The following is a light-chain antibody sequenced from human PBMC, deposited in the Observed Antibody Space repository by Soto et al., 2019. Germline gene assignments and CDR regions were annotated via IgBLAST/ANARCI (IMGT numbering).Light chain of an antibody. CDR2: DAS. CDR1: QTVRNNY. Sequence: EFVLTQSPGTLSLSPGERATLSCRASQTVRNNYLAWYQQKPGQAPRLLIYDASSRATGIPGRFSGSGSGTDFTLTISRLEPEDFAVYYCQQYGRSPFTFGPGTKVDIK. CDR3: QQYGRSPFT. J-gene: IGKJ3*01. V-gene: IGKV3-20*01.